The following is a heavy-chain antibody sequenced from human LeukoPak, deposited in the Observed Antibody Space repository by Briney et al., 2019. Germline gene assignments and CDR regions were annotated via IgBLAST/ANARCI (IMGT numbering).Heavy chain of an antibody. Sequence: SETLSLTCAVYGGAFSGYYWSWIRQPPGKGLEWIGEINHSGSTNYDPSLKSRVTISVDTSKNQFSLKLSSVTAADTAVYYCARWIRGSYYFDYWGQGTLVTVSS. CDR3: ARWIRGSYYFDY. CDR2: INHSGST. CDR1: GGAFSGYY. V-gene: IGHV4-34*01. J-gene: IGHJ4*02. D-gene: IGHD5-18*01.